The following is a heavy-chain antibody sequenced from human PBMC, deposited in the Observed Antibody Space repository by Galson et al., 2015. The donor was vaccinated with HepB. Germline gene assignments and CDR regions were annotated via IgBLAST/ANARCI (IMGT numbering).Heavy chain of an antibody. Sequence: QSGAEVKRPGESLKISCKGSGYTFTNYWIAWVRQVPGKGLEWMGIIYPRDSNTRYSPSFQGQVTISADKSISTAYLQWSSLNASDTAMYYCATPLGGANYYSWGQGTLVTVSS. J-gene: IGHJ4*02. CDR3: ATPLGGANYYS. CDR1: GYTFTNYW. D-gene: IGHD2-8*01. CDR2: IYPRDSNT. V-gene: IGHV5-51*01.